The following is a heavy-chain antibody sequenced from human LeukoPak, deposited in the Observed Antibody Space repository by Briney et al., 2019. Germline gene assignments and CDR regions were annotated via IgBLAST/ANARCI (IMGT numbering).Heavy chain of an antibody. CDR1: GDSIRNYW. CDR3: ARGSRYHYDSSGYYYEEYFQH. D-gene: IGHD3-22*01. V-gene: IGHV4-4*07. CDR2: MYTSGDT. Sequence: SETLSLTCSVSGDSIRNYWWNWIRQPAGKELEWIGRMYTSGDTNYNPSLKSRVTISLDTSKNQFSLKLNSVTASDTAVYYCARGSRYHYDSSGYYYEEYFQHWGQGTPVTVSS. J-gene: IGHJ1*01.